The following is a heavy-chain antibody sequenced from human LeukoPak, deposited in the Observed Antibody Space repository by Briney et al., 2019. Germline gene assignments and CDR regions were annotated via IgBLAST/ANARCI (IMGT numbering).Heavy chain of an antibody. CDR1: GGSISSGDYY. Sequence: SETLSLTCTVSGGSISSGDYYWSWIRQPPGKGLEWIGYIYYSGSTYYNPSLKGRVTISVDTSKNQFSLKLSSVTAADTAVYYCARGVVVPAAIRYYYYYMDVWGKGTTVTVSS. V-gene: IGHV4-30-4*01. D-gene: IGHD2-2*02. CDR2: IYYSGST. CDR3: ARGVVVPAAIRYYYYYMDV. J-gene: IGHJ6*03.